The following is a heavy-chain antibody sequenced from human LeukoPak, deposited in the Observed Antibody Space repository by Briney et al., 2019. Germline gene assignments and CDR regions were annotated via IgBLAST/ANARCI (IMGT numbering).Heavy chain of an antibody. J-gene: IGHJ4*02. V-gene: IGHV3-30*18. Sequence: AGGSLRLSCAASGFTFSSYGMHWVRQAPGKGLEWVAVISYDGSNKYYADSVKGRFTISRDNSKNTLYLQMNSLRAEDTAVYYCAKGLTYSSSWPHDYWGQGTLVTVSS. CDR3: AKGLTYSSSWPHDY. CDR1: GFTFSSYG. D-gene: IGHD6-13*01. CDR2: ISYDGSNK.